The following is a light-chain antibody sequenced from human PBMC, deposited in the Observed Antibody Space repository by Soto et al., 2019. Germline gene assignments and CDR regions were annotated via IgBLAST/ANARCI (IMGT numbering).Light chain of an antibody. CDR1: QSLDNY. CDR3: QQRGHWPS. J-gene: IGKJ4*01. V-gene: IGKV3-11*01. Sequence: EIVLTQSPATLSLSPGERATLSCRASQSLDNYLAWYQHKPGQAPRLLIYDASTRATDIPARFSGSGSGTDFTLTNSRLEAEDCAVYFFQQRGHWPSFGGGTKVEIK. CDR2: DAS.